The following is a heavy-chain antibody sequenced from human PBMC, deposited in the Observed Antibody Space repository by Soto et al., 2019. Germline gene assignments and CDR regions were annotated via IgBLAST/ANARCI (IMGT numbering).Heavy chain of an antibody. CDR3: VTYERESRTAYDY. J-gene: IGHJ4*02. CDR2: IIPIFGTS. CDR1: GGTFSSYA. Sequence: QGQLVQSGAEVKNPGSSVKVSCKASGGTFSSYAISWVRQSPGQWLEWMGGIIPIFGTSNYAHKFQGRVTITADAYTSTAYMELSSLISEDTAVYYCVTYERESRTAYDYWGQGTLVTVSS. D-gene: IGHD5-12*01. V-gene: IGHV1-69*12.